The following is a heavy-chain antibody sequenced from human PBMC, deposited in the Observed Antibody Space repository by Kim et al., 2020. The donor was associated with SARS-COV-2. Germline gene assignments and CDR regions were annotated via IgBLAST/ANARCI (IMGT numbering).Heavy chain of an antibody. D-gene: IGHD3-10*01. CDR3: ARHSGPGPAFPPDFDY. J-gene: IGHJ4*02. V-gene: IGHV5-51*01. Sequence: CQGQVTISADKSISTAYLQWSSLKASDTAMYYCARHSGPGPAFPPDFDYWGQGTLVTVSS.